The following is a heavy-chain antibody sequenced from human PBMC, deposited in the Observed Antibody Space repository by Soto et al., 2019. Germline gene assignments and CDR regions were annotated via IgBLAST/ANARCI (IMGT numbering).Heavy chain of an antibody. CDR2: ISSDGNSK. Sequence: QVQLVDSGGDMVQPGMSLRLSCAASGFTFSNYAMYWVRQAPGKGLEWVAVISSDGNSKYYADSVKGRFPISRDNSKNTLYLQMNSLRTQDTAVYYCAKVPLALRYFDYWGQGTLVTVSS. CDR1: GFTFSNYA. J-gene: IGHJ4*02. CDR3: AKVPLALRYFDY. D-gene: IGHD5-12*01. V-gene: IGHV3-30*18.